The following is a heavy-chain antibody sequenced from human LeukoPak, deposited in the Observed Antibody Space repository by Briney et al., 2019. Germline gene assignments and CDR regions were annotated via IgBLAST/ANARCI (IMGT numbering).Heavy chain of an antibody. V-gene: IGHV5-51*01. CDR3: ARARVSYEFDY. D-gene: IGHD1-26*01. CDR1: GYSVTTYW. CDR2: IYPGDSDT. J-gene: IGHJ4*02. Sequence: GESLKISCKGSGYSVTTYWIGWVRQMPGKGLEWMGIIYPGDSDTRYSPSFQGQVTISADKSISTAYLQWSSLKASDTAVYYCARARVSYEFDYWGQGTLVTVSS.